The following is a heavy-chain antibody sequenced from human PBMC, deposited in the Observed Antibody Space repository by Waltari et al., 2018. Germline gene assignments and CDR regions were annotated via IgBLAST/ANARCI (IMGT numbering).Heavy chain of an antibody. CDR2: ISGSGDTV. CDR3: ARDEGDYGSGTYYNPQWIDS. D-gene: IGHD3-10*01. V-gene: IGHV3-21*02. Sequence: EVQLEESGGGLVKPGGSRSLSCAVSGDNFRTYSMYWVRHAPGQGLEWVSSISGSGDTVFYADSLKGRFTISRDNAKNSLYLQMNSLRGEDTAVYYCARDEGDYGSGTYYNPQWIDSWGQGTPLTVSS. CDR1: GDNFRTYS. J-gene: IGHJ5*01.